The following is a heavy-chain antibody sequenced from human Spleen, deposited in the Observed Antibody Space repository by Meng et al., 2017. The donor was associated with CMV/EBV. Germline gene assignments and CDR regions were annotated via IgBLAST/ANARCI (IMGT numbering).Heavy chain of an antibody. CDR1: GFIFSTYA. D-gene: IGHD3-3*01. CDR2: ISYDGSNK. CDR3: AFSHGIFGVAPTYYYYGMDV. V-gene: IGHV3-30*04. Sequence: GESLKISCAASGFIFSTYAMHWVRQAPGKGLEWVAVISYDGSNKYYADSVKGRFTISRDNSKNTLYLQMNSLRAEDTAVYYCAFSHGIFGVAPTYYYYGMDVWGQGTTVTVSS. J-gene: IGHJ6*02.